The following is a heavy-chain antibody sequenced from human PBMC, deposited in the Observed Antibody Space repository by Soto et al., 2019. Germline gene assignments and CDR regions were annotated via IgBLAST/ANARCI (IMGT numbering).Heavy chain of an antibody. CDR1: GYTFTGYY. J-gene: IGHJ4*02. Sequence: GASVKVSCKASGYTFTGYYMHWVRQAPGQGLEWMGWINPNSGGTNYAQKFQGRVTMTRDTSISTAYMELSRLRSDDTAVYYCARVFYDSSGYPIGGYFDYWGQGTLVTVSS. CDR3: ARVFYDSSGYPIGGYFDY. D-gene: IGHD3-22*01. CDR2: INPNSGGT. V-gene: IGHV1-2*02.